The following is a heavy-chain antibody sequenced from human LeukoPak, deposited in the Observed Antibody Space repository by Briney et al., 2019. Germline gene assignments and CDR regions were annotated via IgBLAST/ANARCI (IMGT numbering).Heavy chain of an antibody. V-gene: IGHV1-69*06. CDR1: GGTFSSYA. Sequence: SVKVSCKASGGTFSSYAISWVRQAPGQGLEWMGGIIPIFGTANYAQKFQGRVTITADKSTSTAYMELSRLRSDDTAVYYCARDQTYYDFWSGSNWFDPWGQGTLVTVSS. J-gene: IGHJ5*02. CDR3: ARDQTYYDFWSGSNWFDP. CDR2: IIPIFGTA. D-gene: IGHD3-3*01.